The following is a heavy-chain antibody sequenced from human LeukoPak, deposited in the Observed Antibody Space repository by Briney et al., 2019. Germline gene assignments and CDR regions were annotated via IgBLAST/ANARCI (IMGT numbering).Heavy chain of an antibody. D-gene: IGHD2-15*01. CDR1: GLTFSGYW. CDR3: ARARNCSSGTCYKDY. Sequence: PGGSLRLSCAASGLTFSGYWMHWVRQAPGKGLVWVSRINGDGSSTSYADSVKGRFTIPRDNAKNTLYLQMNSLGAEDTAVYYCARARNCSSGTCYKDYWGQGTLVTVSS. V-gene: IGHV3-74*01. CDR2: INGDGSST. J-gene: IGHJ4*02.